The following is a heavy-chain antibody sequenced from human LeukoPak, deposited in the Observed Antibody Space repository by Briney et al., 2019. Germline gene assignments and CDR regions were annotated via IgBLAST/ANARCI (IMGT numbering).Heavy chain of an antibody. D-gene: IGHD4-4*01. CDR1: GLTFGDYA. CDR2: TISSAAST. V-gene: IGHV3-23*01. J-gene: IGHJ4*02. Sequence: GGSLRLSCTVSGLTFGDYAMSWVRQAPGKGLEWVSHTISSAASTDYADSVKGRFTISRDNSKNTLYLQMTSLRAEDTAVYYCAKSAPSKYWGQGTLVTVSS. CDR3: AKSAPSKY.